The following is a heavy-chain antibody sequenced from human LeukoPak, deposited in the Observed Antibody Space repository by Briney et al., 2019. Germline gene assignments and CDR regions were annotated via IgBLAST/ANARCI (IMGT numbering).Heavy chain of an antibody. D-gene: IGHD4-17*01. CDR1: GGSISSGGYS. J-gene: IGHJ4*02. Sequence: SETLSLTCAVSGGSISSGGYSWSWIRQPPGKGLEWIGYIYHSGSTYYNPSPKSRVTISVDRPKNQFSLKLSSVTAADTAVYYCARGLSVTKSLDYWGQGTLVTVSS. CDR3: ARGLSVTKSLDY. CDR2: IYHSGST. V-gene: IGHV4-30-2*01.